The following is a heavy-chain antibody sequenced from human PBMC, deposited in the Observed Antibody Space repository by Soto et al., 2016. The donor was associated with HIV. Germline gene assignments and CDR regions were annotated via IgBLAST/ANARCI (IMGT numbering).Heavy chain of an antibody. Sequence: EVQLVESGGGLVQPGRSLRLSCAASGFTFDDYAMHWVRQAPGKGLEWVSGISWNSGSIGYADSVKGRFTISRDNAKNSLYLQMNSLRAEDMALYYCAKDIGYSSSLTFDYWGREPWSPSPQ. J-gene: IGHJ4*02. CDR1: GFTFDDYA. CDR2: ISWNSGSI. CDR3: AKDIGYSSSLTFDY. V-gene: IGHV3-9*03. D-gene: IGHD6-6*01.